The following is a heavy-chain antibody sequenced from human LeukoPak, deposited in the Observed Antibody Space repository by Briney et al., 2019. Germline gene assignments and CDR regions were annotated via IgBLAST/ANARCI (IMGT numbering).Heavy chain of an antibody. J-gene: IGHJ5*02. D-gene: IGHD3-16*02. V-gene: IGHV4-38-2*02. Sequence: SETLSLTCTVSGYSISSGYYWGWIRQPPGKGLEWIGSIYHSGSTYYNPSLKSRVTISVYTSKNPFSLKLRSVTPADTAVYYCARRYPGNYDYVWGSYRRRNWFDPWGQGTLVTVSS. CDR1: GYSISSGYY. CDR2: IYHSGST. CDR3: ARRYPGNYDYVWGSYRRRNWFDP.